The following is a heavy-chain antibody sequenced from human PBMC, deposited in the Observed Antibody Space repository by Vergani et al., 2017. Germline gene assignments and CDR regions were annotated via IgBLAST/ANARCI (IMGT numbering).Heavy chain of an antibody. CDR3: ARTYYYGSGMVDP. D-gene: IGHD3-10*01. CDR2: IRPYTGHT. J-gene: IGHJ5*02. V-gene: IGHV1-18*01. Sequence: QVQLVQSGAEVKKPGASVSVSCKGSSHTFQTYGISWVRQAPGKGLEWMAWIRPYTGHTIYAQKFQDRVTMTADTSTNTAYMELRSLRSEDTAVYYCARTYYYGSGMVDPWGQGTLVTVSS. CDR1: SHTFQTYG.